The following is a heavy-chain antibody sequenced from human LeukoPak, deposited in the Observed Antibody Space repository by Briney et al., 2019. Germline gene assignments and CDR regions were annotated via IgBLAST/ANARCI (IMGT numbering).Heavy chain of an antibody. Sequence: GGSLRLSCSVSGFTFSTYVMHWVRQAPGKGLEYVSAISSNGDNTYYADSVKGRFTISRDNSNNTLYLQMSSLRADDTAVYYCVRGTDYWGQGTLVTVSS. CDR1: GFTFSTYV. CDR2: ISSNGDNT. V-gene: IGHV3-64D*06. CDR3: VRGTDY. J-gene: IGHJ4*02.